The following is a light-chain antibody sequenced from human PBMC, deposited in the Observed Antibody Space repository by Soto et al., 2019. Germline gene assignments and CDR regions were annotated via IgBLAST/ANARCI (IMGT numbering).Light chain of an antibody. CDR1: KNDIGVYDF. V-gene: IGLV2-8*01. CDR2: EVV. Sequence: QSALTQSPSASGSPGQSVTISCTGTKNDIGVYDFVSWYQHHPGKAPRLIIYEVVRRPSGVPDRFSGSKSGNTASLTVSGLQAADEADYFCKSYAGSNTYVFGSGTKATV. J-gene: IGLJ1*01. CDR3: KSYAGSNTYV.